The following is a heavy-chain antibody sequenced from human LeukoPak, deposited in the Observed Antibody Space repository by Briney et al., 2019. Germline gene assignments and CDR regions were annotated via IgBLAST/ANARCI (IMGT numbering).Heavy chain of an antibody. J-gene: IGHJ4*02. V-gene: IGHV3-23*01. Sequence: PGGSLRLSCVASGFTFSDYAMNWVRQAPGKGLEWVSTFKTNSGQVYYAESVRGRFTISRDNSKNTLYLQMNSLRAEDTAVYYCAKDLGDGFDYWGQGTLVTVSS. CDR3: AKDLGDGFDY. CDR1: GFTFSDYA. CDR2: FKTNSGQV. D-gene: IGHD2-21*02.